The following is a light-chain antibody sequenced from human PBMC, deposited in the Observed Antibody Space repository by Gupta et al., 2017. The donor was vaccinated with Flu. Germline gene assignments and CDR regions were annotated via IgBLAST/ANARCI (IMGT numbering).Light chain of an antibody. CDR2: MAS. Sequence: PAPLSPSVGARVTITCRASKGIGSWLAWSQQKPGKAPNVLIYMASTLERGVPSRFSGRGSGTEFTITISSLQPDDFAAYYCQQYNSYPWTFGQGTKVEIK. CDR1: KGIGSW. J-gene: IGKJ1*01. V-gene: IGKV1-5*03. CDR3: QQYNSYPWT.